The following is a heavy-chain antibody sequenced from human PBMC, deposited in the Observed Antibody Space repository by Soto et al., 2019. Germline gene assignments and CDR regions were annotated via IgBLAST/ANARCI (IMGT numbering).Heavy chain of an antibody. Sequence: PGGSLRLSCAASGFTFSNAWMNWVRQAPGKGLEWVGRIKSKTDGGTTDYAAPVKGRFTISRDDSKNTLYLQMNSLKTEDTAVYYCTCRGVVAATPGGGDYYYYGMDVWGQGTTVTVSS. J-gene: IGHJ6*02. CDR2: IKSKTDGGTT. CDR1: GFTFSNAW. D-gene: IGHD2-15*01. CDR3: TCRGVVAATPGGGDYYYYGMDV. V-gene: IGHV3-15*07.